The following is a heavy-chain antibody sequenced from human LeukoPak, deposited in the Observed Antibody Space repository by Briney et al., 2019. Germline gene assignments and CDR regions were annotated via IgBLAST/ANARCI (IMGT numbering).Heavy chain of an antibody. CDR1: GGSFSGYY. CDR2: INHSGST. Sequence: PSETLSLTCAVYGGSFSGYYWSWIRQPPGKGLEWIGEINHSGSTNYNPSLKSRVTTSADTSKNQFSLKLSSVTAADTAVYYCARGRYSYGYFGYWGQGTLVTVSS. J-gene: IGHJ4*02. CDR3: ARGRYSYGYFGY. V-gene: IGHV4-34*01. D-gene: IGHD5-18*01.